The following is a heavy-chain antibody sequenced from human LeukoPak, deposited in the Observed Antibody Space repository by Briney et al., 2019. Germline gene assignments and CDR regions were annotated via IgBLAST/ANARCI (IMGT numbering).Heavy chain of an antibody. V-gene: IGHV1-18*01. Sequence: GASVKVSCKASGYTFTSYGISWVRQAPGQGLEWMGWISAYNGNTNYAQKLQGRVTMTTDTSTSTAYMELRSLRSDDTAVYYCAREEVIAVAGPGTRIDYWGQGTLVTVSS. CDR3: AREEVIAVAGPGTRIDY. CDR2: ISAYNGNT. CDR1: GYTFTSYG. J-gene: IGHJ4*02. D-gene: IGHD6-19*01.